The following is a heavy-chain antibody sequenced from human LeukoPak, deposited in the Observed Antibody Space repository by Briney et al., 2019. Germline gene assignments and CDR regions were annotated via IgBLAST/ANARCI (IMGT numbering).Heavy chain of an antibody. V-gene: IGHV4-39*07. J-gene: IGHJ5*02. CDR1: GGSISSGGYY. CDR3: AREGLGFEYFDWLLPRDNWFDP. Sequence: SSETLSLTCTVSGGSISSGGYYWGWIRQPPGKGLEWIGSIYHSGSTYYNPSLKSRVTISVDTSKNQFSLKLSSVTAADTAVYYCAREGLGFEYFDWLLPRDNWFDPWGQGTLVTVSS. CDR2: IYHSGST. D-gene: IGHD3-9*01.